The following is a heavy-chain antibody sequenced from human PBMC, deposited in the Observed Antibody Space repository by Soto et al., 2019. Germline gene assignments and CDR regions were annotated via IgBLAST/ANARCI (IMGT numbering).Heavy chain of an antibody. V-gene: IGHV4-31*03. CDR2: MYYTGSV. Sequence: SETLSLTCTVSGGSSRSGGSYWTWIRQHPGKGLEWIGYMYYTGSVYYNPSLEGRGTISMDTSKNQFSLNLSSVTAADTAVYYCARDGSVTEVSAFDSWGPGTLVTVSS. J-gene: IGHJ4*02. D-gene: IGHD2-21*02. CDR1: GGSSRSGGSY. CDR3: ARDGSVTEVSAFDS.